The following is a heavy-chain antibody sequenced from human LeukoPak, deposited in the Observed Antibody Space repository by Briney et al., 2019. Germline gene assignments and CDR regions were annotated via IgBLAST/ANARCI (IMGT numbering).Heavy chain of an antibody. J-gene: IGHJ5*02. CDR1: GFTFSSYS. CDR2: ISSSSSYI. V-gene: IGHV3-21*01. D-gene: IGHD5-18*01. Sequence: GGSLRLSCAASGFTFSSYSMNWVRQAPGKGLEWVSSISSSSSYIYYADSVKGRFTISRDNAKNSLYLQMNSLRAEDTAVYYCARDPTPWIQLWESHWFDPWGQGTLVTVSS. CDR3: ARDPTPWIQLWESHWFDP.